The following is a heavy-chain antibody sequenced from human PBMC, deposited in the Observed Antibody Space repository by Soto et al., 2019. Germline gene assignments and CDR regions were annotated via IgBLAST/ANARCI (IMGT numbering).Heavy chain of an antibody. CDR1: GGSTSSGDYY. CDR2: IYYSGST. Sequence: SETLSLTCTVSGGSTSSGDYYWSWIRQPPGKGLEWIGYIYYSGSTYYNPSLKSRVTISVDTSKNQFSLKLSSVTAADTAVYYCARDKTAPNWFDPWGQGTLVTVSS. CDR3: ARDKTAPNWFDP. J-gene: IGHJ5*02. D-gene: IGHD5-18*01. V-gene: IGHV4-30-4*01.